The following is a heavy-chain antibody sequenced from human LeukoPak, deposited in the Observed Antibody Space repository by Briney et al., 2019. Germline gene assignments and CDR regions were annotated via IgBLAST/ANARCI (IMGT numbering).Heavy chain of an antibody. CDR1: GFTFSSYG. D-gene: IGHD2-2*01. Sequence: GGSLRLSCAASGFTFSSYGMHWVRQAPGKGLEWVAVISYDGSNKHYADSVKGRFTISRDNSKNTLYLQMNSLRAEDTAVYYCAKDQDIVVVPAAKGYYYYGMDVWGQGTTVTVSS. V-gene: IGHV3-30*18. CDR2: ISYDGSNK. CDR3: AKDQDIVVVPAAKGYYYYGMDV. J-gene: IGHJ6*02.